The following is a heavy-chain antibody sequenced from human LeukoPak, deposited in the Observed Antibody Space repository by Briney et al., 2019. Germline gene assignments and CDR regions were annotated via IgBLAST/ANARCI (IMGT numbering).Heavy chain of an antibody. V-gene: IGHV4-38-2*02. J-gene: IGHJ4*02. CDR2: IYHSGST. D-gene: IGHD3-9*01. Sequence: PSETLSLTCTVSGYSISSGYYWGWIRQPPGKGLEWIGSIYHSGSTYYNPSLKSRVTISVDTSKNQFSLKLSSVTAADTAVYYCARGYFDWFGWSLDYWGQGTLVTVSS. CDR3: ARGYFDWFGWSLDY. CDR1: GYSISSGYY.